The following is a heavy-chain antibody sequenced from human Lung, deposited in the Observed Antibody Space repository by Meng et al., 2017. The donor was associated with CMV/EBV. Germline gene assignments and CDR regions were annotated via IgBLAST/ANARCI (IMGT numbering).Heavy chain of an antibody. CDR3: ARGELLWDY. D-gene: IGHD2-2*01. Sequence: QVQLQESGPGLGKPQQPLSLTCNVSGDSISSGEYFWSWIRQPPGKGLEWIGYMDYRGSTFYNPSLKSRVTISVDTSKNQFSLKLSSVTAADTAVYFCARGELLWDYWGQGTLVTVSS. V-gene: IGHV4-30-4*01. CDR1: GDSISSGEYF. CDR2: MDYRGST. J-gene: IGHJ4*02.